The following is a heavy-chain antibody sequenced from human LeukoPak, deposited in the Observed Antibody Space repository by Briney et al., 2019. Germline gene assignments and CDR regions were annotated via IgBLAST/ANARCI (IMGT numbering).Heavy chain of an antibody. V-gene: IGHV4-30-2*01. CDR1: GGSISSGGYS. CDR3: ASGSYSGTNWFDP. J-gene: IGHJ5*02. Sequence: SETLSLTCAVSGGSISSGGYSWSWIRQPPGKGLECLGYIYHSGITYYNPSLKSRVTMSVDRSKNQFSLKLSSVTAADTAVYYCASGSYSGTNWFDPWGQGTLVTVSS. CDR2: IYHSGIT. D-gene: IGHD1-26*01.